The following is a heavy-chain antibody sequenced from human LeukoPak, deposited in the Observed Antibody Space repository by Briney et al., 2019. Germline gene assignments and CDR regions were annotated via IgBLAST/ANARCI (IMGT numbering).Heavy chain of an antibody. Sequence: GGSLRLSCAVSGFSFRSYWMHWVRQLPGKGLVWVSRVSSDGNSTGYADSVRGRFTISRDNAKNTLFLQMNSLRAEDTAVYYCVRSGYYFDSSGYYMADYWGQGTLVTVSS. CDR3: VRSGYYFDSSGYYMADY. CDR2: VSSDGNST. V-gene: IGHV3-74*01. D-gene: IGHD3-22*01. J-gene: IGHJ4*02. CDR1: GFSFRSYW.